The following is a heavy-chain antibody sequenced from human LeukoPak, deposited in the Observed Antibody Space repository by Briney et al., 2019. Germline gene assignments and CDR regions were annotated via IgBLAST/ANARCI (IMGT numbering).Heavy chain of an antibody. CDR3: ARGWGLYDRGVPELFQH. CDR1: GYTFTGYY. CDR2: INPNSGGT. J-gene: IGHJ1*01. D-gene: IGHD3-22*01. Sequence: ASVKVSCKASGYTFTGYYMHWVRQAPGQGLEWMGWINPNSGGTNYAQKFQGRVTMTRDTSISTAYMELSRLRSDDTAVYYCARGWGLYDRGVPELFQHWGQGTLVTVSS. V-gene: IGHV1-2*02.